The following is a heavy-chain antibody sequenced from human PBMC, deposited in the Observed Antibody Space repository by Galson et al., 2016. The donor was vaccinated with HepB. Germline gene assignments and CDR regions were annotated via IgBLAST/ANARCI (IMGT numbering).Heavy chain of an antibody. V-gene: IGHV3-64D*06. D-gene: IGHD6-13*01. Sequence: SLRLSCAVSGFTFSNYAMTWVRQAPGKGVEYVSSISSNGDSTYYTDSVKGRFTISRDNSKNTLNLQMSSLRAEDTAVYYCARVRSSWYYFDYWGQGTLVTVSS. CDR1: GFTFSNYA. CDR2: ISSNGDST. J-gene: IGHJ4*02. CDR3: ARVRSSWYYFDY.